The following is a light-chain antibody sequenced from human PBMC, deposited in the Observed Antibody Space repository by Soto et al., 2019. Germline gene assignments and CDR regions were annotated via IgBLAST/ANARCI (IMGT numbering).Light chain of an antibody. CDR1: RSVDTDY. J-gene: IGKJ3*01. V-gene: IGKV3-20*01. Sequence: IVLTQSPGSLSLSPGERATLSCRAIRSVDTDYLAWYQQKPGQAPRLLIHDASNRATGIPDRFSGSGSATHFEVAISHVEPEDFAVYYCQQYVNSPIFSFRRRTKV. CDR2: DAS. CDR3: QQYVNSPIFS.